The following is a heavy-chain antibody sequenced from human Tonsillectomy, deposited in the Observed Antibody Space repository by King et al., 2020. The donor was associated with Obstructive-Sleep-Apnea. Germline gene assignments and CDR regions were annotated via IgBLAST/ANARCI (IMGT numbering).Heavy chain of an antibody. V-gene: IGHV3-30*18. J-gene: IGHJ6*02. Sequence: VQLVESGGGVVQPGGSLRLSCAASGFTFSSSGMHWIRQAPGQGLEWVAVISYDGSKKYYVDSVKGRFTISRDNSKNTLYLQMNSLRAEDSAVFYCAKSHYYYGSGSPKFYQYYYGIDVWGQGTTVTVSS. D-gene: IGHD3-10*01. CDR2: ISYDGSKK. CDR3: AKSHYYYGSGSPKFYQYYYGIDV. CDR1: GFTFSSSG.